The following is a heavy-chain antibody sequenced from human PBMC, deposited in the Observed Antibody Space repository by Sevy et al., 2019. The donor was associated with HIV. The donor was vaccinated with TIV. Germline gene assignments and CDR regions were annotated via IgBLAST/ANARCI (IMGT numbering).Heavy chain of an antibody. V-gene: IGHV3-30-3*01. CDR1: GFTFSSYA. CDR2: ISYDGSNK. CDR3: ARDGVNWGPWGYFDY. Sequence: GGSLRLSCAASGFTFSSYAMHWVRQAPGKGLEWVAVISYDGSNKYYADSVKGRFTISRDNSKNTLYLQMNSLRAEDTAVYYCARDGVNWGPWGYFDYWGQGTLVTVSS. D-gene: IGHD7-27*01. J-gene: IGHJ4*02.